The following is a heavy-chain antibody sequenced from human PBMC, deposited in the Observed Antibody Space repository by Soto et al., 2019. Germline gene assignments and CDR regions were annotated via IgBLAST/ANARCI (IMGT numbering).Heavy chain of an antibody. J-gene: IGHJ4*02. D-gene: IGHD4-17*01. CDR3: ARWGGEPLSKNFDF. CDR2: INNVGNT. V-gene: IGHV4-39*01. Sequence: SETLSLTCSVSDGSISTSSDYWGWIRQPPGKGLEWIGNINNVGNTYFNPSLKSRVTISVDTSKSQFSLRLTSVTAADTAVYYCARWGGEPLSKNFDFWGQGILVTVSS. CDR1: DGSISTSSDY.